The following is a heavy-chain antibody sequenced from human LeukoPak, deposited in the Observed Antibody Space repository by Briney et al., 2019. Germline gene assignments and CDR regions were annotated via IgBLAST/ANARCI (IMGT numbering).Heavy chain of an antibody. CDR2: LSGSGITT. J-gene: IGHJ4*01. V-gene: IGHV3-23*01. CDR1: GFTFSNSA. D-gene: IGHD6-19*01. CDR3: AKGVYSSGWSYFDY. Sequence: GGSLRLSCAASGFTFSNSAMSWVRQAPGKGLEWVSTLSGSGITTHYADSVKGRFTISRDNSKNTLYLQMNSLRAEDTAVYYCAKGVYSSGWSYFDYWGHGTLVTVSS.